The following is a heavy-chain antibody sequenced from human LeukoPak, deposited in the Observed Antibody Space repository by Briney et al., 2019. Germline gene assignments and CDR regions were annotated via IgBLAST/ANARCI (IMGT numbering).Heavy chain of an antibody. D-gene: IGHD6-13*01. CDR1: GYTFTSYD. Sequence: ASVKVSCKASGYTFTSYDINWVRQATGQGLEWMGWMNPNSGNTGYAQKFQGRVTMTRNTSISTAYMELSSLRSEDTAVYYCASRRSWSHYYYGMDVWGQGTTVTVSS. CDR3: ASRRSWSHYYYGMDV. J-gene: IGHJ6*02. CDR2: MNPNSGNT. V-gene: IGHV1-8*01.